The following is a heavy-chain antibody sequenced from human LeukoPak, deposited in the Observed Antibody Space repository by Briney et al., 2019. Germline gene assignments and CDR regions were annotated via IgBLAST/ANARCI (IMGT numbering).Heavy chain of an antibody. Sequence: SETLSLTCTVSGGSISSSSYYWGWIRQPPGKGLEWIGSISYSGSTSYNTSLKSRVTISVDTSKNQFSLKLSSVTAADTAVYYCARDGLWSSHFDYWGQGTLVTVSS. CDR1: GGSISSSSYY. D-gene: IGHD5-18*01. J-gene: IGHJ4*02. CDR3: ARDGLWSSHFDY. CDR2: ISYSGST. V-gene: IGHV4-39*02.